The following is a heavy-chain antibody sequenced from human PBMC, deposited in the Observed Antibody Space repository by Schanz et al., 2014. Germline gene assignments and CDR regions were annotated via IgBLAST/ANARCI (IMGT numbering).Heavy chain of an antibody. CDR3: ARGTDWNLHY. Sequence: VQLLESGGGLVQPGGSLRLSCAASGFTFSSYAMHWVRQAPGKGLEWVAVISYDGRNKYYADSVKGRFTVSRDSGQNSLYLQMNSLRAGDTAVYYCARGTDWNLHYWGQGALVTVSS. V-gene: IGHV3-30*14. CDR2: ISYDGRNK. D-gene: IGHD1-1*01. J-gene: IGHJ4*02. CDR1: GFTFSSYA.